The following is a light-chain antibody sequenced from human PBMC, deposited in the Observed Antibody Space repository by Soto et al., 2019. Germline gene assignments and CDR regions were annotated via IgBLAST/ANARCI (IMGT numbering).Light chain of an antibody. V-gene: IGKV3-20*01. CDR3: QQYAGSPLT. Sequence: EIVLTQSPGTLSLSPGERATLSCRASQSVSSSYLAWYQQKPGQAPRLLIYGASSRATGIPDRFSGSGSGTDFTLTINRLEPEDFAVYYCQQYAGSPLTFGPGTKVDLK. CDR2: GAS. J-gene: IGKJ3*01. CDR1: QSVSSSY.